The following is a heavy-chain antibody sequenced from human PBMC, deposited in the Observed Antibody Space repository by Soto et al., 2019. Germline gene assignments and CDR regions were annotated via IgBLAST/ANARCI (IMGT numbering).Heavy chain of an antibody. CDR3: AREGYCSSTSCPDAFDI. V-gene: IGHV4-59*01. Sequence: SDTLSLTCTVSGGSISSYYWSWIRQPPGKGLEWIGYIYYSGSTNYNPSLKSRVTISVDTSKNQFSLKLSSVTAADTAVYYCAREGYCSSTSCPDAFDIWGQGTMVTVSS. D-gene: IGHD2-2*01. J-gene: IGHJ3*02. CDR2: IYYSGST. CDR1: GGSISSYY.